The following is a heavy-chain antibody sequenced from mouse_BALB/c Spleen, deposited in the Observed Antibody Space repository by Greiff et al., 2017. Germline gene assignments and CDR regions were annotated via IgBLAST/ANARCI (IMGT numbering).Heavy chain of an antibody. CDR3: ARSDYGSSYCDFDV. V-gene: IGHV2-6-7*01. J-gene: IGHJ1*01. Sequence: VQLQESGPGLVAPSQSLSITCTVSGFSLTGYGVNWVRQPPGKGLEWLGMIWGDGSTDYNSALKSRLSISKDNSKSQVFLKMNSLQTDDTARYYCARSDYGSSYCDFDVWGEGTTVTVSS. CDR1: GFSLTGYG. D-gene: IGHD1-1*01. CDR2: IWGDGST.